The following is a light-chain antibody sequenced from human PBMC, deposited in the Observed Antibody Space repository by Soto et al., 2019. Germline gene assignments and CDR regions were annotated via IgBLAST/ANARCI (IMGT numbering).Light chain of an antibody. CDR2: AAS. J-gene: IGKJ3*01. CDR1: QGIRNY. Sequence: DIQMTQSPTSLSASVGDRVTITCRASQGIRNYVAWYQQIPGKAPKLLIYAASTLQSGVPSRFSGSGSGTDFTLTINGLQTEDVATYSCQKYSSDPVFGPGTKVEIK. V-gene: IGKV1-27*01. CDR3: QKYSSDPV.